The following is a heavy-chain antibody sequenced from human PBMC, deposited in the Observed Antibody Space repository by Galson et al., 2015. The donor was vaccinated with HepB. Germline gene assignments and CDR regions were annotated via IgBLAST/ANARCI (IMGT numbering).Heavy chain of an antibody. Sequence: LSLTCAVYGGSFSGYYWSWIRQPPGKGLEWIGEINHSGSTNYNPSLKSRVTISVDTSKNQFSLKLSSVTAADTAVYYCARGRGGSSWYFFAEYFQHWGQGTLVTVSS. CDR3: ARGRGGSSWYFFAEYFQH. D-gene: IGHD6-13*01. V-gene: IGHV4-34*01. J-gene: IGHJ1*01. CDR2: INHSGST. CDR1: GGSFSGYY.